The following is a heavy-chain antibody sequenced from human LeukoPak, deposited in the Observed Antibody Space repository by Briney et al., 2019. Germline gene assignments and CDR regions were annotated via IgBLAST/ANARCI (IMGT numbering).Heavy chain of an antibody. Sequence: ASVTVSFTGSGYTFTIYGISWVRQAPGQGVEWMGWISAYNANTNYAQKLQGTVTMTTDTSTTTAYMELTSLRSDDTPAYYCASLPYYDILTGYYDWFDPWGQGPLVTVSS. D-gene: IGHD3-9*01. CDR1: GYTFTIYG. V-gene: IGHV1-18*01. CDR2: ISAYNANT. CDR3: ASLPYYDILTGYYDWFDP. J-gene: IGHJ5*02.